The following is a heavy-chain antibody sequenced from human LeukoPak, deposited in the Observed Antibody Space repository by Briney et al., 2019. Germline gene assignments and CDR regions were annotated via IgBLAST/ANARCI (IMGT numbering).Heavy chain of an antibody. CDR3: AKQGSTGIVVVVAAISLDY. V-gene: IGHV3-23*01. Sequence: GGSLRLSCAASGFTFSSYAMSWVRQAPGKGLEWVSAISGSGGSTYYADSVKGRFTISRDNSKNTLYLKMNSLRAEDTAVYYCAKQGSTGIVVVVAAISLDYWGQGTLVTVSS. J-gene: IGHJ4*02. CDR1: GFTFSSYA. D-gene: IGHD2-15*01. CDR2: ISGSGGST.